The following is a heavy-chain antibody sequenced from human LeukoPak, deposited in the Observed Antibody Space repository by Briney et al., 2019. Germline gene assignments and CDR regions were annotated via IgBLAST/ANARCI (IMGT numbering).Heavy chain of an antibody. V-gene: IGHV3-48*01. J-gene: IGHJ4*02. CDR2: ISSSSSSTI. D-gene: IGHD6-13*01. CDR1: GFTFSSYS. CDR3: ARDSIAAII. Sequence: GGSLRLSCAASGFTFSSYSMNWVRQAPGKGLEWVSYISSSSSSTIYYADTVKGRFTISRDNAKNSLYLQMNSLRAEDTAVYYCARDSIAAIIWGQGTLVTVSS.